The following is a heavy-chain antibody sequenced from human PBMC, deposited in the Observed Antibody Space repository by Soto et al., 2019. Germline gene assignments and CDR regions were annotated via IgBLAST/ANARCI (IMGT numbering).Heavy chain of an antibody. CDR3: ARRLTRRTTGDWFDP. J-gene: IGHJ5*02. CDR2: ISSGGGAK. Sequence: VQLVESGGGLVKPGGSLRLSCAASGFIFSDYYMAWIRQAPGKGLEWVSDISSGGGAKNVADSVRGRFTISRDNANNSLYLQMNSLRVEDTAVYYCARRLTRRTTGDWFDPWGQGTLVTVSS. V-gene: IGHV3-11*01. CDR1: GFIFSDYY. D-gene: IGHD1-1*01.